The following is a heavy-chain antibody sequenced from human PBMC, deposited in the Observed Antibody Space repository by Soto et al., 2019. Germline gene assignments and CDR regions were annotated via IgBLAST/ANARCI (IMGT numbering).Heavy chain of an antibody. V-gene: IGHV1-3*01. CDR1: GYTFTSYA. CDR2: INAGNGNT. Sequence: ASVKVSCKASGYTFTSYAMHWVRQAPGQRLEWMGWINAGNGNTKYSQKFQGRVTITRDTSASTAYMELSSLRSEDTAVYYCARDFVVPGIAVAGPNYYYGMDVWGQGTTVTVSS. CDR3: ARDFVVPGIAVAGPNYYYGMDV. J-gene: IGHJ6*02. D-gene: IGHD6-19*01.